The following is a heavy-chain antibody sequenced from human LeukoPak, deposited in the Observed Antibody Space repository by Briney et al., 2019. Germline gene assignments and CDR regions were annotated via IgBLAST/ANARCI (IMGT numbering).Heavy chain of an antibody. J-gene: IGHJ4*02. Sequence: GGSLRLSCAASGFTFSSYGMHWVRQAPGKGLEYVSAITSNGGSTYYADSVKGRFTISRDNSKNTLYLQMSSLRAEDTAVYYCVKGITAMVPFFDYWGQGTLVTVSS. CDR3: VKGITAMVPFFDY. CDR2: ITSNGGST. V-gene: IGHV3-64D*06. CDR1: GFTFSSYG. D-gene: IGHD5-18*01.